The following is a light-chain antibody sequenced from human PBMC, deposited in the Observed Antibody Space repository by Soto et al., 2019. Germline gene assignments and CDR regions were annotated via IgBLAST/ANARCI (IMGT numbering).Light chain of an antibody. CDR1: QGISSY. V-gene: IGKV1-9*01. CDR3: QNYKSALRIT. CDR2: AAS. Sequence: DIQLTQSPSFLSASVGDRFTITCRASQGISSYLAWYQQKPGKAPKLLIYAASTLQSGVPSRFSGSGSGTDFTLTISSLQPEDVATYYCQNYKSALRITFGQGTRLEIK. J-gene: IGKJ5*01.